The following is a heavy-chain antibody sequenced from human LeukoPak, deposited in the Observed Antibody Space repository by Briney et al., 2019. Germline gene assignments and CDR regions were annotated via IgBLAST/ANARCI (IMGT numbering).Heavy chain of an antibody. V-gene: IGHV4-31*03. Sequence: SETLSLTCTVSGCSISSGGYYRSWIRQHPGKGLEWIGYIYYSGSTYYNPSLKSRVTISVDTSKNQFSLKLSSVTAADTAVYYCARDRRGSTSVRVDRYFDYWGQGTLVTVSS. CDR3: ARDRRGSTSVRVDRYFDY. CDR1: GCSISSGGYY. D-gene: IGHD2-2*01. CDR2: IYYSGST. J-gene: IGHJ4*02.